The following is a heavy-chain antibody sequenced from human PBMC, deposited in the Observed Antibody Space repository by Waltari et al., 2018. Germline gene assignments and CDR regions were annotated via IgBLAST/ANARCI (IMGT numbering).Heavy chain of an antibody. CDR3: ARDRTVPDEYGMDV. J-gene: IGHJ6*02. D-gene: IGHD4-4*01. V-gene: IGHV4-4*07. Sequence: QVQLQESGPGLVKPSETLSLTCTVSGGPIRRYYWSWVRQPAGKGLEWSGRIYGGGSTDYNPSLKSRVTMSVDTSKKQLSLKLNSVTAADTAVYYCARDRTVPDEYGMDVWGQGTTVTVSS. CDR1: GGPIRRYY. CDR2: IYGGGST.